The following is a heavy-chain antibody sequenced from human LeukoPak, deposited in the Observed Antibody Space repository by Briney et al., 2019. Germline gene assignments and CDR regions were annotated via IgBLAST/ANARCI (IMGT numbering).Heavy chain of an antibody. CDR2: ISYDGSNK. CDR1: GFTFSTYG. D-gene: IGHD1-26*01. J-gene: IGHJ4*02. Sequence: GGSLRVSCAASGFTFSTYGMHWVRQAPGKGLEWVAVISYDGSNKYYADSVKGRFTISRDNSKNTLYLQMNSLRAEDTAVYYCAKDRIMGAMFDYWGQGTLVTVSS. V-gene: IGHV3-30*18. CDR3: AKDRIMGAMFDY.